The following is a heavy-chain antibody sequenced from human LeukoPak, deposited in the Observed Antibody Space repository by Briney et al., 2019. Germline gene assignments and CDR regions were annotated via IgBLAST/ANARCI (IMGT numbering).Heavy chain of an antibody. D-gene: IGHD3-9*01. Sequence: ASVKVSCKASGYTFTGYYMHWVRQAPGQGLEWMGWINPNSGGTNYAQKFQGRVTMTRDTSISTAYMELSRLRSDDTAVYYCASSLLTGYYNDWFDPWGQGTLVTVSS. CDR3: ASSLLTGYYNDWFDP. CDR1: GYTFTGYY. V-gene: IGHV1-2*02. J-gene: IGHJ5*02. CDR2: INPNSGGT.